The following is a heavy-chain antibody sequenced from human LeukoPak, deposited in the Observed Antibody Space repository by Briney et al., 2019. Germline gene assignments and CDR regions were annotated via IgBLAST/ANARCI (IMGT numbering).Heavy chain of an antibody. D-gene: IGHD2-8*01. Sequence: ASVKVSCKASGYTFTSYYMHWVRQAPGQGLEWMGIINPSGGSTGYAQKFQGRVTMTRDTSTSTVYMELSSLRSEDTAVYYCARTDCTDGVCYIPYFDYWGQGTLVTVSS. V-gene: IGHV1-46*01. CDR3: ARTDCTDGVCYIPYFDY. CDR1: GYTFTSYY. J-gene: IGHJ4*02. CDR2: INPSGGST.